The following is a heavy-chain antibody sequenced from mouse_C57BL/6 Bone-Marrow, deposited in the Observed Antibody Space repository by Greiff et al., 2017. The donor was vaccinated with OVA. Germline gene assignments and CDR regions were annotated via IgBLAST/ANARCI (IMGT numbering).Heavy chain of an antibody. V-gene: IGHV3-6*01. CDR1: GYSITSGYY. J-gene: IGHJ2*01. CDR2: ISYDGSN. Sequence: EVQLQESGPGLVKPSQSLSLTCSVTGYSITSGYYWNWIRQFPGNKLEWMGYISYDGSNNYNPSLKNRISITRDTSKNQFFLKLNSVTTEDTATYYCARGDYYGNLYYFDYWGQGTTLTVSS. CDR3: ARGDYYGNLYYFDY. D-gene: IGHD1-1*01.